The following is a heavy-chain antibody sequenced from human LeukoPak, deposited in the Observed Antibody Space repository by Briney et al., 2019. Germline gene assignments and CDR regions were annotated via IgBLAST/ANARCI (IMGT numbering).Heavy chain of an antibody. V-gene: IGHV4-59*01. CDR2: IYYSGSF. Sequence: SETLSLTCTVSGGSMSSHYYWTWIRQPPGKGLEWIGYIYYSGSFSYNPSLQSRVTISADPSKNKFSLKLSSVTAADTAVYSCARGSHVVPGGPASIDSWGQGTLVTVSS. CDR3: ARGSHVVPGGPASIDS. D-gene: IGHD2-2*01. CDR1: GGSMSSHYY. J-gene: IGHJ4*02.